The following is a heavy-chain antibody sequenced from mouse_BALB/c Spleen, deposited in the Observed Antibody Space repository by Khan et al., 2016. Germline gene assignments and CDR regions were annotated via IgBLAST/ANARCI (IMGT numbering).Heavy chain of an antibody. V-gene: IGHV9-3*02. CDR2: INTNTGEP. J-gene: IGHJ2*01. D-gene: IGHD2-4*01. CDR3: ARDDYDGSGFFDY. CDR1: GYTFTNYG. Sequence: QIQLVQSGPELKKPGETVKISCKASGYTFTNYGMNWVKQAPGKGIKWMGWINTNTGEPTYAEEFKGRFAFSLETSASTAYLEINNFKNEDTATYCLARDDYDGSGFFDYWGQGTALTVSS.